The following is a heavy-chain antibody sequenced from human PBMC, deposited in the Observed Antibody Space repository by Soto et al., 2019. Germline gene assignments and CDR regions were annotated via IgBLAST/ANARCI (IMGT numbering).Heavy chain of an antibody. V-gene: IGHV1-3*01. D-gene: IGHD3-3*01. CDR2: TNEGSGNT. CDR1: GYSFKNYA. Sequence: SVKVSCKATGYSFKNYAVHWVRQAPGQRLEWMGFTNEGSGNTRFSQKFQGRTSITRDTSASTVYLDLSSLTSEDTAIYYCARDDRSVSGVVTLDHWGPGTLVTVSS. J-gene: IGHJ4*02. CDR3: ARDDRSVSGVVTLDH.